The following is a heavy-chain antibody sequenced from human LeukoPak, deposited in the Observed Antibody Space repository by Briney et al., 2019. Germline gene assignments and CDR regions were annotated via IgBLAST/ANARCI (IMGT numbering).Heavy chain of an antibody. Sequence: PGGSLRLSCAASGFTFSSHALSWVRQAPGNGLEGVSSLSGSGYNTYYADSVKGRFTISRDNSKNTVYLQMNSLRAEDTAVYYCAKDPYGTRYFDYWGQGTLVTVSS. J-gene: IGHJ4*02. CDR3: AKDPYGTRYFDY. CDR1: GFTFSSHA. CDR2: LSGSGYNT. D-gene: IGHD2-2*01. V-gene: IGHV3-23*01.